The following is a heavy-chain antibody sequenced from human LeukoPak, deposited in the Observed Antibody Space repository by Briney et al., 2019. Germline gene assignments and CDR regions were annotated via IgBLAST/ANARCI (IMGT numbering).Heavy chain of an antibody. D-gene: IGHD6-19*01. CDR1: GFTFSSYA. Sequence: QSGGSLRLSCAASGFTFSSYAMHWVRQAPGKGLEWVAVISYDGSNKYYADSVKGRFTISRDNSKNTLYPQMNSLRAEDTAVYYCARDAFRGSGWYAHFDYWGQGTLVTVSS. CDR3: ARDAFRGSGWYAHFDY. V-gene: IGHV3-30-3*01. J-gene: IGHJ4*02. CDR2: ISYDGSNK.